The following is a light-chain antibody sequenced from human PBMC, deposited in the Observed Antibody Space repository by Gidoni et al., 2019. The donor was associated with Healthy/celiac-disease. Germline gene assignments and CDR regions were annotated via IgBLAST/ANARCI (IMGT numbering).Light chain of an antibody. V-gene: IGKV1-39*01. J-gene: IGKJ1*01. CDR3: QQSYSTSRT. CDR1: QSISSW. Sequence: DIQMTQSPPSLSASVGDRVTITCRESQSISSWLDWYQQKPGKAPKLLIYDASSLQSGVPSRFSGSGSGTDFTLTISSLQPEDFATYYCQQSYSTSRTFXQXTKVEIK. CDR2: DAS.